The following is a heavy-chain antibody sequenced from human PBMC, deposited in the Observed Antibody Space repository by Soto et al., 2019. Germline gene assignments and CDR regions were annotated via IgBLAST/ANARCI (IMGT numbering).Heavy chain of an antibody. V-gene: IGHV3-48*03. CDR1: GFTFSSYE. J-gene: IGHJ6*02. CDR2: ISDSGRTI. Sequence: HPGGSLRLSCSASGFTFSSYEMNWVRQAPGKGLEWVSYISDSGRTIYYADSVKGRFTVSRDDAQNSVYLQMDSLRAEDTAVYYCARDLLHYDFWSGYSAYFYYGMDVWGPGTTVTVS. CDR3: ARDLLHYDFWSGYSAYFYYGMDV. D-gene: IGHD3-3*01.